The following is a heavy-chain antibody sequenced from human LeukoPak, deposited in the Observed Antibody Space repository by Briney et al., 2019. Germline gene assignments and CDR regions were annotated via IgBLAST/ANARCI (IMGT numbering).Heavy chain of an antibody. D-gene: IGHD5-24*01. Sequence: SETLSLTCTVSGGSISRYYWSWIRQPPGKGLEWIGCIYYSGSTNYNPSLKSRVTISVDTSNNQFSLKLTSLTAADTAVYYCARGRTGRTISFDYWGQGTLVTVSS. CDR2: IYYSGST. CDR3: ARGRTGRTISFDY. CDR1: GGSISRYY. J-gene: IGHJ4*02. V-gene: IGHV4-59*01.